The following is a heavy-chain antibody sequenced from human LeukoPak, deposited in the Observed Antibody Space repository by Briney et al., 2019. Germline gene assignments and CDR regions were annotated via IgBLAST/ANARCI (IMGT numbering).Heavy chain of an antibody. V-gene: IGHV4-4*07. J-gene: IGHJ5*02. CDR1: GVSINDHY. CDR3: AGGFVVPSFDP. D-gene: IGHD2-2*01. CDR2: IYISGST. Sequence: SETLSLTCSVSGVSINDHYWTWVRQPAGRGLEWIGHIYISGSTDYNPSLKSRVTLSVDMSKNQFSLRLTSVTAADTAVYYCAGGFVVPSFDPWGQGTLVTVSS.